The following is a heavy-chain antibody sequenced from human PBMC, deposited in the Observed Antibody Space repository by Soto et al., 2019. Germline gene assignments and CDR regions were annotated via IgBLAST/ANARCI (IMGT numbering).Heavy chain of an antibody. Sequence: ASVKVSCKASGYTFTGYYMHWVRQAPGHGLECMGWIHPNSGGTNYAQKVQGRVTMTRDTSISTAYMELSRLRYDDTALYYCARVQGDNALSSEAGSPDYWGQGTLVTVSS. CDR1: GYTFTGYY. V-gene: IGHV1-2*02. J-gene: IGHJ4*02. D-gene: IGHD6-13*01. CDR3: ARVQGDNALSSEAGSPDY. CDR2: IHPNSGGT.